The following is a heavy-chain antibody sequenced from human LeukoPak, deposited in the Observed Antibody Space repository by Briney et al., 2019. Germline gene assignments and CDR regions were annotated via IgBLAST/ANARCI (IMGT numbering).Heavy chain of an antibody. CDR2: IYYSGST. V-gene: IGHV4-61*01. Sequence: SETLSLTCTVSGGSVSSGSYYWSWIRQPPGKGLEWIGYIYYSGSTNYNPSLESRVTISVDTSKNQFSLKLSSVTAADTAVYYCARSGGRITMVRGVPPNWFDPWGQGTLVTVSS. J-gene: IGHJ5*02. CDR3: ARSGGRITMVRGVPPNWFDP. D-gene: IGHD3-10*01. CDR1: GGSVSSGSYY.